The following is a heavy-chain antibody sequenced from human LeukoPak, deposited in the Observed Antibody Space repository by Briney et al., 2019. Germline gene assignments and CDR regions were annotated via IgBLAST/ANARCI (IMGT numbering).Heavy chain of an antibody. CDR1: GYTFTGYY. Sequence: ASVKVSCKASGYTFTGYYMHWVRQAPGQGLEWMGWINPNSGGTNYAQKFQGRVTMTRDTSISTAYMELSRLRSDDTAVYYCARDGWDTAMARDGYYYYYYYMDVWGKGTTVTVSS. CDR2: INPNSGGT. V-gene: IGHV1-2*02. D-gene: IGHD5-18*01. J-gene: IGHJ6*03. CDR3: ARDGWDTAMARDGYYYYYYYMDV.